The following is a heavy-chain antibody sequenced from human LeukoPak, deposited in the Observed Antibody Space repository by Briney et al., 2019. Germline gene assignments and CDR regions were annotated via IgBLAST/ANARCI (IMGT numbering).Heavy chain of an antibody. V-gene: IGHV3-48*02. D-gene: IGHD3-22*01. CDR1: GFTFSSYG. CDR2: ISSSSNSI. Sequence: GGSLRLSCAASGFTFSSYGMNWVRRAPGKVLEWLSYISSSSNSIYYADSVKGRFTISRDNAKNSLHLQMNSLRDEDTAVYYCARGLYSSGYYYDAFDIWGQGTMVTVSS. J-gene: IGHJ3*02. CDR3: ARGLYSSGYYYDAFDI.